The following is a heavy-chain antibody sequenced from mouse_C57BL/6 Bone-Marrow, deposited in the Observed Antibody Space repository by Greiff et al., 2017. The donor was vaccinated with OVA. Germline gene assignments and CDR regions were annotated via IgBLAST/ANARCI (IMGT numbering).Heavy chain of an antibody. CDR1: GFTFSSYA. CDR2: ISDGGSYT. J-gene: IGHJ3*01. V-gene: IGHV5-4*01. D-gene: IGHD2-5*01. CDR3: ASSYSNLAWFAY. Sequence: DVQLVESGGGLVKPGGSLKLSCAASGFTFSSYAMSWVRQTPEKRLEWVATISDGGSYTYYPDNVKGRFTISRDNAKNNLYLQMSHLKSEDTAMYYCASSYSNLAWFAYWGQGTLVTVSA.